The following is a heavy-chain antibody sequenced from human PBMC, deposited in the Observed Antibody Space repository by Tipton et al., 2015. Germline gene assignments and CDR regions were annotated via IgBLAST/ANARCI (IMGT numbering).Heavy chain of an antibody. CDR2: VSGTGVST. Sequence: SLRLSCAASGFTFSSYGMHWVRQAPGKGLEWVSAVSGTGVSTYYAHSVKGRFTISRDNSNNTLYLQMNSLRAEDTAVYYCAKDAHRSGWYYFDYWGQGTLVTVSS. CDR3: AKDAHRSGWYYFDY. D-gene: IGHD6-19*01. V-gene: IGHV3-23*01. J-gene: IGHJ4*02. CDR1: GFTFSSYG.